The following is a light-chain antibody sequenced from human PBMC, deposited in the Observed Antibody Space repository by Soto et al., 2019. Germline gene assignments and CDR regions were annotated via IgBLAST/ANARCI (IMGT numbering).Light chain of an antibody. CDR3: CSYAGSYSYV. CDR1: SSDVGGYNY. V-gene: IGLV2-11*01. Sequence: QSALTQPRSVSGSPGQSVTISCTGSSSDVGGYNYVSWYQRHPGKAPKLMIYDVSKRPSGVPDRFSGSKSGNTASLTISGLQAGDEADYYCCSYAGSYSYVFGTGTKLTVL. CDR2: DVS. J-gene: IGLJ1*01.